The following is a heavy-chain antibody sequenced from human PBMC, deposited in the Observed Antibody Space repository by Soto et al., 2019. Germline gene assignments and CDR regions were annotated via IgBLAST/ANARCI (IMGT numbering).Heavy chain of an antibody. CDR2: IYYSGST. J-gene: IGHJ4*02. Sequence: SETLSLTCTVSGGSISSYYWSWIRQPPGKGLEWIGYIYYSGSTNYNPSLKSRVTISVDTSKNQFSLKLSSVTAADTAVYYCARALMFTFGGVIAYFDYWGQGTLVTVSS. D-gene: IGHD3-16*02. CDR1: GGSISSYY. V-gene: IGHV4-59*01. CDR3: ARALMFTFGGVIAYFDY.